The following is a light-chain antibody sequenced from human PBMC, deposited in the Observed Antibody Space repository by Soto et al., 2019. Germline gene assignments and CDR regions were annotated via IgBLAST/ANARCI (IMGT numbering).Light chain of an antibody. J-gene: IGKJ5*01. Sequence: EIVMTQSPGTLSVSPGERATLSCRASQSVRSKLAWYQQKPGQAPRLLIYDASTRATGIPARFSGSGSGTEFTLTISSLQSEDFAVYYCQQYYNWPPITFGQGTRLEIK. V-gene: IGKV3-15*01. CDR2: DAS. CDR3: QQYYNWPPIT. CDR1: QSVRSK.